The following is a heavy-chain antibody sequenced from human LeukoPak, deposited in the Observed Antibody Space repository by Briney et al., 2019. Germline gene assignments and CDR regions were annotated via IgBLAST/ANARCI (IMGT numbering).Heavy chain of an antibody. CDR2: IIPIFGTA. V-gene: IGHV1-69*13. D-gene: IGHD3-10*01. J-gene: IGHJ3*02. Sequence: SVKVFCKASGGTFSSYAISWVRQAPGQGLEWMGGIIPIFGTANYAQKFQGRVTITADESTSTAYMELSSLRSEDTAVYYCARGRLIYGSGSYYNDAFDIWGQGTMVTVSS. CDR1: GGTFSSYA. CDR3: ARGRLIYGSGSYYNDAFDI.